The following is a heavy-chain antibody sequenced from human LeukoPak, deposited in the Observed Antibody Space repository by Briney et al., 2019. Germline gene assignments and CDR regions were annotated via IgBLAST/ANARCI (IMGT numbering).Heavy chain of an antibody. V-gene: IGHV4-4*07. CDR2: IYTSGST. D-gene: IGHD3-22*01. CDR1: GGSISSYY. CDR3: ARDRYYYDSSGYYYFDY. J-gene: IGHJ4*02. Sequence: SETLPLTCTVSGGSISSYYWSWIRQPAGKGLEWIGRIYTSGSTNYNPSLKSRVTMSVDTSKNQFSLKLSSVTAADTAVYYCARDRYYYDSSGYYYFDYWGQGTLVTVSS.